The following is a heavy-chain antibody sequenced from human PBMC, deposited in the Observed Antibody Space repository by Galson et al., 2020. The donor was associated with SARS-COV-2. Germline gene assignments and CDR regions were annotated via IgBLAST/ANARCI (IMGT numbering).Heavy chain of an antibody. J-gene: IGHJ4*02. V-gene: IGHV4-38-2*02. CDR1: GYSISSGYY. Sequence: SETLSLTCTVSGYSISSGYYWGWIRQPPGKGLEWIGSIYHSGSTYYNPSLKSRVTISVDTSKNQFSLKLSSVTAADTAVYYCARGSTIPFPAPWYFDYWGQGTLVTVSS. CDR2: IYHSGST. CDR3: ARGSTIPFPAPWYFDY. D-gene: IGHD3-10*01.